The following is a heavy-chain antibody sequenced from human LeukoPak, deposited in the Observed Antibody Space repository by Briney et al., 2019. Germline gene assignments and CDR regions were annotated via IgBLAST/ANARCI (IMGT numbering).Heavy chain of an antibody. J-gene: IGHJ6*03. CDR2: IIPIFGTA. Sequence: ASVKVSCKASGGTFSSYAISWVRQAPGPGLEWMGGIIPIFGTANYAQKFQGRVTITADKSTSTAYMELSSLRSEDTAVYYCAKDWGMDYYYMDVWGKGTTVTVSS. V-gene: IGHV1-69*06. CDR1: GGTFSSYA. CDR3: AKDWGMDYYYMDV. D-gene: IGHD3-16*01.